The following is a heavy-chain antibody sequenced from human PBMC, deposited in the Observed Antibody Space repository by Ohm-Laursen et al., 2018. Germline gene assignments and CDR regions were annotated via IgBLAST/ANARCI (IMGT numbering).Heavy chain of an antibody. D-gene: IGHD3-10*01. CDR1: GGSFSGYY. CDR3: ARAGAYGSGSHHHFDY. J-gene: IGHJ4*02. Sequence: SDTLSLTCAVYGGSFSGYYWSWIRQPPGKGLEWIGEINHSGSTNYNPSLKSRVPISVDTSKNQFSLKLSSVTAADTAVYYCARAGAYGSGSHHHFDYWGQGALVTVSS. CDR2: INHSGST. V-gene: IGHV4-34*01.